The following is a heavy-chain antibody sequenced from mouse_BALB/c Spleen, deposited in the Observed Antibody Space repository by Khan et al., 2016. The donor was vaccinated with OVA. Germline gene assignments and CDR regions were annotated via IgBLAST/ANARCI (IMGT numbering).Heavy chain of an antibody. CDR3: ARQGDGGGFAY. J-gene: IGHJ3*01. V-gene: IGHV5-6*01. CDR2: IISGAIYP. D-gene: IGHD1-1*01. CDR1: GFTFSSYG. Sequence: EVMLVESGGDLVKPGGSLKLSCAVSGFTFSSYGMSWVRPTPDKRLEWVAIIISGAIYPYSPDSVKGRFTISRDHAKNTLSRQMSSQKAEDTSRYYCARQGDGGGFAYWGQGTLVTVSA.